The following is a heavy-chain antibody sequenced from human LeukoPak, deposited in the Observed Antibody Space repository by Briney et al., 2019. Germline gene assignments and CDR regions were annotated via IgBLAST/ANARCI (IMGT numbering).Heavy chain of an antibody. V-gene: IGHV3-30-3*01. D-gene: IGHD6-13*01. J-gene: IGHJ4*02. CDR1: GFTFSSYA. CDR2: ISYDESNK. CDR3: ARSPSSWNEFDY. Sequence: GGSLRLSCAASGFTFSSYAMHWVRQAPGKGLEWVAVISYDESNKYYADSVKGRFTISRDNSKNTLYLQMNSLRAEDTAVYYCARSPSSWNEFDYWGQGALVTVSS.